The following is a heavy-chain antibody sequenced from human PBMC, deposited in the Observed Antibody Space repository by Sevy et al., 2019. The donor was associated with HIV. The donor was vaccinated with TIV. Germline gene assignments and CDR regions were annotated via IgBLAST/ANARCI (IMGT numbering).Heavy chain of an antibody. CDR3: AREGGYTDQGMDV. CDR2: ISSSSSHI. D-gene: IGHD5-12*01. Sequence: GGSLRLSCAASGFTFSDYYMNWVRQAPGKGLEWISYISSSSSHIYYADSVKGRFTISRDNANNSLSVQMNSLRAEDTAVYYCAREGGYTDQGMDVWGQGTTVTVSS. J-gene: IGHJ6*02. V-gene: IGHV3-48*01. CDR1: GFTFSDYY.